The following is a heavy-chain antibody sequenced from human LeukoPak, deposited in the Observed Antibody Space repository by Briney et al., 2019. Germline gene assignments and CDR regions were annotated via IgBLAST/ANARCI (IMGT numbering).Heavy chain of an antibody. CDR3: AKLVDTAGRPRQGFDY. V-gene: IGHV3-23*01. CDR2: ISGSGGST. J-gene: IGHJ4*02. Sequence: GGSLRLSCAASGFTFSTYAMSWVRQAPGKGLEWVSVISGSGGSTYYADSVKGRFTISRDNSKNTLYMQMDRLRAEDTAVYYCAKLVDTAGRPRQGFDYWGQGTLVTVSS. D-gene: IGHD5-18*01. CDR1: GFTFSTYA.